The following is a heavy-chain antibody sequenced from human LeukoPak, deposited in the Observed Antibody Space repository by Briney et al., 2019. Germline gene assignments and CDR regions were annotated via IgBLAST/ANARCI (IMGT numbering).Heavy chain of an antibody. D-gene: IGHD3-22*01. J-gene: IGHJ4*02. CDR1: GFTFSGYS. V-gene: IGHV3-48*02. CDR3: ARDLITMIVVDPPGGFDY. CDR2: ISSSSSTI. Sequence: PGGSLRLSCAASGFTFSGYSMNWVRQAPGKGLEWVSYISSSSSTIYYADSVKGRFTISRDNAKNSLYLQMNSLRDEDTAVYYCARDLITMIVVDPPGGFDYWGQGTLVTVSS.